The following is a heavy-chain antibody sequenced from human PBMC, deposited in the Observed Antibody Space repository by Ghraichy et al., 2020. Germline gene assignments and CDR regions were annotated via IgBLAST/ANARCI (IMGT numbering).Heavy chain of an antibody. V-gene: IGHV3-48*01. CDR1: GFTFSSYG. Sequence: GESLRLSCAASGFTFSSYGMNWVRQAPGKGLEWFSYISSSSSTIYYADSVKGRFTISRDNAKNSLYLQMNSLRAEDTAVYYCARVRFGEAAYYYYYYGMDVWGQGTTVTVSS. J-gene: IGHJ6*02. D-gene: IGHD3-10*01. CDR2: ISSSSSTI. CDR3: ARVRFGEAAYYYYYYGMDV.